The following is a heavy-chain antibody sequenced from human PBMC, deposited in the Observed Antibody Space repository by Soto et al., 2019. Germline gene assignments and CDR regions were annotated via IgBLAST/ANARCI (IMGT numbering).Heavy chain of an antibody. CDR2: TYYSGST. V-gene: IGHV4-30-4*01. J-gene: IGHJ6*02. CDR1: GGSISSGDYY. Sequence: PSETLSLTCTVSGGSISSGDYYWSWIRQPPGKGLEWIGYTYYSGSTYYNPSLKSRVTISVDTSKNQFSLKLSSVTAADTAVYYCARVPTSAAAIYYYYGMDVWGQGTTVTVSS. D-gene: IGHD6-13*01. CDR3: ARVPTSAAAIYYYYGMDV.